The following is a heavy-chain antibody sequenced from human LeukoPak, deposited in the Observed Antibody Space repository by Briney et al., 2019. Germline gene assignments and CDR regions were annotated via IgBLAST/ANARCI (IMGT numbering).Heavy chain of an antibody. D-gene: IGHD5-18*01. J-gene: IGHJ5*02. Sequence: PGGSLRLSCAASGFTFSSYEMNWVRQAPGKGLEWVSYISSSGRTIHYADSVKGRFTISRDNAKNSLYLQMNSLRDEDTAVYYCATDLIVTNHWGQGTLISVPS. CDR3: ATDLIVTNH. V-gene: IGHV3-48*03. CDR1: GFTFSSYE. CDR2: ISSSGRTI.